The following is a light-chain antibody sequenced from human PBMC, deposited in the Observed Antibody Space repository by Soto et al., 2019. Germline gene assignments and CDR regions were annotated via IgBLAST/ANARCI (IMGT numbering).Light chain of an antibody. CDR3: QQDNSFSVT. Sequence: DIQMTQSPSTLSASVGDRVTITCRASQTIGSWLAWYQQKPGKAPKLLIYKASSLQSGVPSRFSGSVSGTEFTLTISSLQPDDFATYYCQQDNSFSVTFGQGTKVEIK. J-gene: IGKJ1*01. CDR1: QTIGSW. CDR2: KAS. V-gene: IGKV1-5*03.